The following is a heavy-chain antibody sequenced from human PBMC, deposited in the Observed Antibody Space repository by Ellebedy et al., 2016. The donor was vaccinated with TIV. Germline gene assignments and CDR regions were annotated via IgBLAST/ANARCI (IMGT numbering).Heavy chain of an antibody. CDR1: GFTFSDYY. D-gene: IGHD1-7*01. CDR3: ARDPILFGASAGELELTLLDY. V-gene: IGHV3-11*01. J-gene: IGHJ4*02. Sequence: GESLKISCAASGFTFSDYYMSWIRQAPGKGLEWVSYISSSGSTIYYADSVKGRFTISRDNAKNSLYLQMNSLRAEDTAVYYCARDPILFGASAGELELTLLDYWGQGTLVTVSS. CDR2: ISSSGSTI.